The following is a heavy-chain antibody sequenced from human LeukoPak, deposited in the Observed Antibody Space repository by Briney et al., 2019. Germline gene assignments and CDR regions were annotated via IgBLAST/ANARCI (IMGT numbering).Heavy chain of an antibody. D-gene: IGHD3-22*01. Sequence: GGSLRLSCAASGFTFSSYGMHWVRQAPGKGLEWVAFIRYDGSNKYYADSVKGRFTISRDNSKNTLYLQMNSLRAEDTAVYYCARGGDSSGYYYLDYWGQGTLVTVSS. CDR3: ARGGDSSGYYYLDY. CDR2: IRYDGSNK. CDR1: GFTFSSYG. V-gene: IGHV3-30*02. J-gene: IGHJ4*02.